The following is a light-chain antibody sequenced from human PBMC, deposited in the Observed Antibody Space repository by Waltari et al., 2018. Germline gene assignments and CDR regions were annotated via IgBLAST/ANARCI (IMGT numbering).Light chain of an antibody. Sequence: EIVLTQSPGTLSLSPGERATLSCRASQSVSSSYLAWYQQKPGQAPRLLIYGASSRATGIPDRFSGSGSGTDFTLTISRLEPEDFATYYCQQSNSYSLTFGGGTKVEIK. CDR1: QSVSSSY. V-gene: IGKV3-20*01. CDR3: QQSNSYSLT. J-gene: IGKJ4*01. CDR2: GAS.